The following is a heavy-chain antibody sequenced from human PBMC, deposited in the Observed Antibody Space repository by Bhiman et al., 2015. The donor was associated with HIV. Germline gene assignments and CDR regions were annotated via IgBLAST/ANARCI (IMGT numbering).Heavy chain of an antibody. J-gene: IGHJ4*02. V-gene: IGHV3-30*02. CDR3: AKVGKYYDNSGYYSD. D-gene: IGHD3-22*01. CDR2: IRYDGSNT. Sequence: QVQLMESGGGVVQPGGSLRLSCAASGFSFNTFAMHWVRQAPGKGLEWVASIRYDGSNTYYADSVKGRFTISRDNSKKTLDLQMNSLRAEDTAVYYCAKVGKYYDNSGYYSDWGQGTLVTVSA. CDR1: GFSFNTFA.